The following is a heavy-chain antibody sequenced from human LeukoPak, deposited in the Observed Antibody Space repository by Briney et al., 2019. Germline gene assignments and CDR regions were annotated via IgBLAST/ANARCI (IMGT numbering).Heavy chain of an antibody. CDR2: MNPNSGNT. D-gene: IGHD6-19*01. V-gene: IGHV1-8*01. CDR1: GYTFTSYD. CDR3: ATKLSSGWYELRFDY. Sequence: GASVKVSCKASGYTFTSYDINWVRQATGQGLEWMGWMNPNSGNTGYAQKFQGRVTMTRNTSISTAYMELSSLRSEDMAVYYCATKLSSGWYELRFDYWGQGTLVTVSS. J-gene: IGHJ4*02.